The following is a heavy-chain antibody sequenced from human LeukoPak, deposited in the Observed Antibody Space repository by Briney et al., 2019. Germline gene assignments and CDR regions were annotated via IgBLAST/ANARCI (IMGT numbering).Heavy chain of an antibody. V-gene: IGHV3-23*01. CDR1: GFTFSDYA. Sequence: GGSLRLSCAASGFTFSDYAMTWVRQAPGKGLEWVATISSSGGSAHSADSVKGRFTISRDNAKNSLYLQMNSLRAEDTALYYCARGASRADYWGQGTLVTVSS. CDR2: ISSSGGSA. CDR3: ARGASRADY. J-gene: IGHJ4*02.